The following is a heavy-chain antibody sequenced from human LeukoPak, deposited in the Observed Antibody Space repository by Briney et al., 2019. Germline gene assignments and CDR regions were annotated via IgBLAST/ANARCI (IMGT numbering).Heavy chain of an antibody. V-gene: IGHV4-39*07. CDR1: GGSISSSSYY. J-gene: IGHJ6*03. CDR3: ARGGRGYSYGYGYYYYHMDV. CDR2: IYYSGST. D-gene: IGHD5-18*01. Sequence: PSETLSLTCTVSGGSISSSSYYWGWIRQPPGKGLEWIGSIYYSGSTYYNPSLKSRVTISVDTSKNQFSLKLSSVTAADTAVYYCARGGRGYSYGYGYYYYHMDVWGKGTTVTVSS.